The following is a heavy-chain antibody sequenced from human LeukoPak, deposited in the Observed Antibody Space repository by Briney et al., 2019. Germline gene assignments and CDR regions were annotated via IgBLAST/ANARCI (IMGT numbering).Heavy chain of an antibody. CDR1: GGSISSYY. CDR2: IYYSGST. CDR3: ARDGASSWYCYFDY. V-gene: IGHV4-59*01. Sequence: SETLSLTCTVSGGSISSYYWSWIRQPPGKGLEWIGYIYYSGSTNYNPSLKSRVTISVDTSKNQFSLKLSSVTAADTAVYYCARDGASSWYCYFDYWGQGTLVTVSS. J-gene: IGHJ4*02. D-gene: IGHD6-13*01.